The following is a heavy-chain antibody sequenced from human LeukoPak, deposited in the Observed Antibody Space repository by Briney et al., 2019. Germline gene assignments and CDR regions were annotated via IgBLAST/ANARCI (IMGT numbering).Heavy chain of an antibody. Sequence: PSETLSLTCTVSGGSISSGDYYWSWIRQPPGKGLEWIGYIYYSGSTYYNPSLKSRVTISVDTSKNQFSLKLSSVTAADTAVYYCASGLLPLDAFDIWGQGTMVTVSS. CDR3: ASGLLPLDAFDI. CDR2: IYYSGST. J-gene: IGHJ3*02. CDR1: GGSISSGDYY. V-gene: IGHV4-30-4*01.